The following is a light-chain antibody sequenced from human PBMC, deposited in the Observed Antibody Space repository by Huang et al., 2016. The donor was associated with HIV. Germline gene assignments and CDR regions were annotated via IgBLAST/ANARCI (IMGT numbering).Light chain of an antibody. V-gene: IGKV3-11*01. J-gene: IGKJ4*01. CDR1: QNINTH. CDR3: QQRVNGLT. CDR2: DAA. Sequence: EIVLTQSPATLSFFPGQRVSLSCRASQNINTHLAWYQQRPGQPPRLLIYDAASIVPGVAARFSGSCSGTDFTLTISSLESEDFATYYCQQRVNGLTFGGGTKV.